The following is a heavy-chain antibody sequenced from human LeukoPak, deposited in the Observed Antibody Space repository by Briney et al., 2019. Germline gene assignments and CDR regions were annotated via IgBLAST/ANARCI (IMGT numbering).Heavy chain of an antibody. V-gene: IGHV3-66*04. CDR3: ARRFTMVRGVIIDDFAFDI. CDR2: IYSGGST. CDR1: GFTVSSNY. D-gene: IGHD3-10*01. J-gene: IGHJ3*02. Sequence: PGGSLRLSCAASGFTVSSNYMSWVRQAPGKGLEWVSVIYSGGSTYYADSVKGRFTISGDNSKNTLYLQMNSLRAEDTAVYYCARRFTMVRGVIIDDFAFDIWGQGTMVTVSS.